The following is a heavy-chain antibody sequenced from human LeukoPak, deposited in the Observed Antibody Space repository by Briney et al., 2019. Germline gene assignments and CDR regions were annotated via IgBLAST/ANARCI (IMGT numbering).Heavy chain of an antibody. Sequence: SVKVSCKASGYTFTSYAISWVRQAPGQGLEWMGRIIPILGIANYAQKFQGRVTITADKSTSTAYMELSSLRSEDTAVYYCARDESRGNIDGVVVTAIGFQGDWGQGTLVTVSS. CDR1: GYTFTSYA. D-gene: IGHD2-21*02. J-gene: IGHJ4*02. CDR3: ARDESRGNIDGVVVTAIGFQGD. CDR2: IIPILGIA. V-gene: IGHV1-69*04.